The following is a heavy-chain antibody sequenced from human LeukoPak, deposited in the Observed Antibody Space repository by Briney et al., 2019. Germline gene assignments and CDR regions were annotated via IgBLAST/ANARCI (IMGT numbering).Heavy chain of an antibody. CDR1: GFTFSSYA. V-gene: IGHV3-23*01. J-gene: IGHJ4*02. D-gene: IGHD2-2*01. CDR3: AKDGVVVPAANFDY. CDR2: ISGSGGST. Sequence: HAGGSLRLSCAASGFTFSSYAMSWVRQAPGKGLEWVSAISGSGGSTYYADSVKGRFTISRDNSKNTPYLQMNSLRAEDTAVYYCAKDGVVVPAANFDYWGQGTLVTVSS.